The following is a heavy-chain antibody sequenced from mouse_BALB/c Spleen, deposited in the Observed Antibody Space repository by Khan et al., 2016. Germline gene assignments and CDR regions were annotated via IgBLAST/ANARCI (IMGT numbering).Heavy chain of an antibody. CDR3: ARSWGSYNGIFFDY. CDR2: ITTNYGGA. CDR1: GYTFTDYA. V-gene: IGHV1S137*01. Sequence: QVQLKQSGSELVRPGVSVKISCKGSGYTFTDYAMHWVKQSHAKSLEWIGVITTNYGGATFNQKFKGRATMTVDKSSSTAYMELARLTSEDSAIYYCARSWGSYNGIFFDYWGQGTTLTVSS. D-gene: IGHD2-10*01. J-gene: IGHJ2*01.